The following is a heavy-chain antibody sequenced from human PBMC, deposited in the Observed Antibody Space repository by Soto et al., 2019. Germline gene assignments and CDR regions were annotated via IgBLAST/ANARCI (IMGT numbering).Heavy chain of an antibody. CDR1: GFTFSSYS. V-gene: IGHV3-21*01. CDR3: ARGSPFYYDSSGSHFDY. J-gene: IGHJ4*02. D-gene: IGHD3-22*01. Sequence: PGGSLRLSCAASGFTFSSYSMNWVRQAPGKGLEWVSSISSSSSYIYYADSVKGRFTISRDNAKNSLYPQMNSLRAEDTAVYYCARGSPFYYDSSGSHFDYWGQGTLVTVSS. CDR2: ISSSSSYI.